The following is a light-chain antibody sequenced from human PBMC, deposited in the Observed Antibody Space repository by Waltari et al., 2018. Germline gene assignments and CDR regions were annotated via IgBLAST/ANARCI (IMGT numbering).Light chain of an antibody. Sequence: EIVLTQSPGTLSLSPGERATLSCRASQSVSSNYLAWYQQKPGQAPRLLIYDASNRATGIPDRFSGSGSGTDFTLTISRLEPEDFAVYFCQQYGSSYTFGPGTKVHIK. CDR3: QQYGSSYT. J-gene: IGKJ3*01. CDR2: DAS. CDR1: QSVSSNY. V-gene: IGKV3-20*01.